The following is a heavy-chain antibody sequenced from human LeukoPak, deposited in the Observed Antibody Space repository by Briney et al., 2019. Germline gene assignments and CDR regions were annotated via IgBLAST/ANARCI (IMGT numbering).Heavy chain of an antibody. CDR2: TYYRSKWYN. Sequence: SQTLSLTCAISGDSVSSNSAAWNWIRQSPSRGLEWLGRTYYRSKWYNDYAVSVKSRITINPDTSKNQFSLQLNSVTPEDTAVFYCERGPIFWDDYYNYGRDVWAQESLATVPS. J-gene: IGHJ6*02. D-gene: IGHD3-3*01. CDR1: GDSVSSNSAA. CDR3: ERGPIFWDDYYNYGRDV. V-gene: IGHV6-1*01.